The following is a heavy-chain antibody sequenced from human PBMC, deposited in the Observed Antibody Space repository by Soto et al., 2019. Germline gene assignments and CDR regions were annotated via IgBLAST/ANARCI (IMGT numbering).Heavy chain of an antibody. CDR1: GFTFMDYY. CDR2: IDSSTKDT. V-gene: IGHV3-11*05. J-gene: IGHJ6*02. Sequence: QVQLVESGGGLVRPGGSLRLSCEASGFTFMDYYMTWFRQAPGKGLEWLSYIDSSTKDTNYADSVKGRFTISRDNAKNSQYLEMNSRRADDRAEYCCAREYYYSMDVWGQGTMVTVSS. CDR3: AREYYYSMDV.